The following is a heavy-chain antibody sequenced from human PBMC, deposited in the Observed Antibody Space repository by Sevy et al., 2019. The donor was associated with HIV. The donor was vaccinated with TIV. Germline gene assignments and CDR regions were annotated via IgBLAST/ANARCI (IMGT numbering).Heavy chain of an antibody. J-gene: IGHJ6*03. V-gene: IGHV3-64*01. Sequence: GGSLRLSCAASGFTFSSYAMHWVRQAPGKGLEYVSAISNNGGSKYYANSVKGRFTISRDNSKNTLYLQMGNLRAEDMAVNYCARDCSTMVRGGVGYYMDVWGKGTTVTVSS. CDR1: GFTFSSYA. D-gene: IGHD3-10*01. CDR2: ISNNGGSK. CDR3: ARDCSTMVRGGVGYYMDV.